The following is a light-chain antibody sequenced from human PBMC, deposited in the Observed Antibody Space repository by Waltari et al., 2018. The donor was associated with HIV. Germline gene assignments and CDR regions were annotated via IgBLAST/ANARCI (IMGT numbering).Light chain of an antibody. CDR2: AAS. J-gene: IGKJ1*01. CDR3: QQSYSAWT. CDR1: QSISKS. V-gene: IGKV1-39*01. Sequence: DIQMTQTPSSLSASVGDGVTITCRTSQSISKSLNWYQHKPGIAPKLLIYAASTLQSGVPSRFIGSGSGTDFTLTINSLQPEDFATYYCQQSYSAWTFGQGTKVEMK.